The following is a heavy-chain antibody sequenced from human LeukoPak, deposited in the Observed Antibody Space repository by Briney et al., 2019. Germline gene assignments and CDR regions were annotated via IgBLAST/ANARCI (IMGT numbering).Heavy chain of an antibody. J-gene: IGHJ5*02. CDR2: IDHSGGT. D-gene: IGHD3-10*01. Sequence: PSETLSLTCAVYGGSFSGYYWSWIRQPPGKGLEWIGEIDHSGGTNYNPSLKSRVTMSVDSSKKQFSLRLSSVTAADTSVYYCARDRLSYGSGSYSWFDPWGQGTLVTVSS. CDR1: GGSFSGYY. V-gene: IGHV4-34*01. CDR3: ARDRLSYGSGSYSWFDP.